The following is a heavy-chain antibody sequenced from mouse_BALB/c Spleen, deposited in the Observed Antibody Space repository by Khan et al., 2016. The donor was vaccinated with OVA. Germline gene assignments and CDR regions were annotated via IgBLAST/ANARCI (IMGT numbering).Heavy chain of an antibody. CDR1: GYTFTNNW. Sequence: VQLVESGAELTKPGASVKMSCKASGYTFTNNWIHWVKQRLGQCLEWIGYINPTTGYSGFSQNFKDKATLTADKSSSTVYMQLNSLTSEDSAVYYCARFDYALAYWGQGTSVTVSS. J-gene: IGHJ4*01. V-gene: IGHV1-7*01. CDR3: ARFDYALAY. CDR2: INPTTGYS.